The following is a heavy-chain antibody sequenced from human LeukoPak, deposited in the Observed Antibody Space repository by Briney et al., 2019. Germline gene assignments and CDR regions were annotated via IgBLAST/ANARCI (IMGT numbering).Heavy chain of an antibody. J-gene: IGHJ3*02. CDR1: GYTFTGYY. V-gene: IGHV1-2*06. Sequence: GASVKVSCKASGYTFTGYYMHWVRQAPGQGLEWMGRINPNSGGTNYAQKFQGRVTMTRDTSISTAYMELSRLRSDDTAVYYCARGASYCSSTSCYIWDAFDIWGQGTMVTVSS. D-gene: IGHD2-2*02. CDR2: INPNSGGT. CDR3: ARGASYCSSTSCYIWDAFDI.